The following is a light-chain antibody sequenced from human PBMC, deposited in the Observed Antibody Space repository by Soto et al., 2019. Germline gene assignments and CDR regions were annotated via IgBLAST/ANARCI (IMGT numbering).Light chain of an antibody. Sequence: DIVMTQSPESLAVSLGERATINCKSSQSVLYSSNNKNYLNWYQQKPGQPPKLLIYWASIRESGVPDRFSGSGSGTDFTLTISSVQAEDVAVYYCQQYNNWPPWTFGQGTKV. J-gene: IGKJ1*01. CDR3: QQYNNWPPWT. V-gene: IGKV4-1*01. CDR1: QSVLYSSNNKNY. CDR2: WAS.